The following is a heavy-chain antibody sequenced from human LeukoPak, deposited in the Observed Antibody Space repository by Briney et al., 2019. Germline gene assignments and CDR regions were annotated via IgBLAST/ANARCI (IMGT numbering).Heavy chain of an antibody. CDR2: IYPGDSDT. D-gene: IGHD1-7*01. CDR1: GYRFTDYW. CDR3: ARGAAGTTPDYYYFGLDV. J-gene: IGHJ6*02. Sequence: GESLKTSCKGSGYRFTDYWIGWVRQMPGKGLEWTGIIYPGDSDTRYSPSFQGQVTISADKSINTAHLQWSSLKASDTAMYYCARGAAGTTPDYYYFGLDVWGQGTTVRVSS. V-gene: IGHV5-51*01.